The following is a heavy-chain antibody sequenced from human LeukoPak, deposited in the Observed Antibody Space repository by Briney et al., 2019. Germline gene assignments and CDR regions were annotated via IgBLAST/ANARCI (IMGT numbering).Heavy chain of an antibody. D-gene: IGHD2-2*01. CDR3: AKAHCGTTTCSRAEW. Sequence: GGSLRLSCAASGLTFSSSDMSWVRQAPGEGLDWVSAISGGGGVTFYADSVKGRFTISRDNSKNTLYLQMDSLRAEDTAKYYCAKAHCGTTTCSRAEWWGQGTLVTVSS. CDR1: GLTFSSSD. V-gene: IGHV3-23*01. J-gene: IGHJ4*02. CDR2: ISGGGGVT.